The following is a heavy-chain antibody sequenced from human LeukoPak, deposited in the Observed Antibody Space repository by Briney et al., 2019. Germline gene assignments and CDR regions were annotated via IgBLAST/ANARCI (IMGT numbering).Heavy chain of an antibody. J-gene: IGHJ4*02. CDR3: ARVPGGFADY. V-gene: IGHV4-61*01. D-gene: IGHD3-16*01. CDR1: GGSVSSGSYY. Sequence: SETLSLTCTVSGGSVSSGSYYWSWIRQPPGKGLEWIGYIYYSGSTNYNPSLKSRVTISVDTSKNQFSLKLSSVTAADTAVYYCARVPGGFADYWGQGTLVTVSS. CDR2: IYYSGST.